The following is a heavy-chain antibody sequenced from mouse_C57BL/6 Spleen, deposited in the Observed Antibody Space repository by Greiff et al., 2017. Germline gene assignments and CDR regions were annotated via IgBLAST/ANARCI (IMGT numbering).Heavy chain of an antibody. CDR1: GFTFSSYT. V-gene: IGHV5-9*01. D-gene: IGHD1-1*01. J-gene: IGHJ1*03. Sequence: EVQRVESGGGLVKPGGSLKLSCAASGFTFSSYTMSWVRQTPEKRLEWVATISGGGGNTYYPDSVKGRFTISRDNAKNTLYLQMSSLRSEDTALYYCARGTTVVAPNFDVWGTGTTVTVSS. CDR2: ISGGGGNT. CDR3: ARGTTVVAPNFDV.